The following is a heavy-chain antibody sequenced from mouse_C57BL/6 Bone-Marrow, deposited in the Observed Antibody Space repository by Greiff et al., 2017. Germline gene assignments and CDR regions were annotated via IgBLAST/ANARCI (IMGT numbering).Heavy chain of an antibody. CDR3: ARDSAYYVDY. CDR1: GYTFTSSG. J-gene: IGHJ2*01. V-gene: IGHV1-81*01. Sequence: QVQLQQSGAELARPGASVKLSCKASGYTFTSSGISWVKQRTGQGLEWIGEIYPRSGNTYYNEKFKGKATLTADKSSSTAYMELRSLTSEDSAVYFCARDSAYYVDYWGQGTTLTVSS. CDR2: IYPRSGNT.